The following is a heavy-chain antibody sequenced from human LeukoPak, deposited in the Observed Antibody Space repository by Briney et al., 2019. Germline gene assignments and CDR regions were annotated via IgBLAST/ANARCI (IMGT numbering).Heavy chain of an antibody. CDR3: ARGGVYCGGDCCSGLSY. V-gene: IGHV4-4*07. CDR2: IYTSGST. Sequence: SEILSLTCTVSGGSISSYYWSWIRQPAGKGLEWIGRIYTSGSTNYNPSLKSRVTMSVDTSKNQFSLKLSSVTAADTAVYYCARGGVYCGGDCCSGLSYWGQGTLVTVSS. D-gene: IGHD2-21*02. J-gene: IGHJ4*02. CDR1: GGSISSYY.